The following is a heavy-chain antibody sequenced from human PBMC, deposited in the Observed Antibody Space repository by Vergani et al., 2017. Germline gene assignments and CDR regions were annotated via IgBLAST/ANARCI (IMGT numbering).Heavy chain of an antibody. CDR2: ISGYNGNT. J-gene: IGHJ5*02. CDR1: GYTFTSYG. V-gene: IGHV1-18*01. CDR3: ARDIVVVPGAKGWFDP. D-gene: IGHD2-2*01. Sequence: QIQLVQSGAEVKKPGASVKVSCKASGYTFTSYGISWVRQAPGQGLEWMGWISGYNGNTNYAQKFQGRVSMTTDTPTRTAYMELRSLRSDDTAVYYCARDIVVVPGAKGWFDPWGQGTLVTVSS.